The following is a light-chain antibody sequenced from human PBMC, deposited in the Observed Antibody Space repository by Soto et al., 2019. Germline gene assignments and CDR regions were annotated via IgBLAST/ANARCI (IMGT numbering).Light chain of an antibody. CDR2: TAS. J-gene: IGKJ2*01. CDR3: QQYNRQSSYT. Sequence: DIQMTQSPSTLAASVGDRVTITCRASQSISTWLAWYQQKPGKAPKLLIYTASSLESGVPSRFSGSGSGTEFPLTISSLQPDDFATYYFQQYNRQSSYTFCQGTKLEIK. CDR1: QSISTW. V-gene: IGKV1-5*03.